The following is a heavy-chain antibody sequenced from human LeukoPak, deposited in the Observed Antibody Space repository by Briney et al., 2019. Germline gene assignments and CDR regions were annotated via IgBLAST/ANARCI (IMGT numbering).Heavy chain of an antibody. CDR1: GYTFTGYY. D-gene: IGHD3-22*01. Sequence: GASVKVSCKASGYTFTGYYMHWVRQAPGQGLEWMGWINPNSGGTNYAQKFQGRVTMTRDTSISTAYMELSRLRSDDTAVYYCARDSGGRYYYDSSGYLPFDYWGQGTLVTVSS. CDR3: ARDSGGRYYYDSSGYLPFDY. CDR2: INPNSGGT. J-gene: IGHJ4*02. V-gene: IGHV1-2*02.